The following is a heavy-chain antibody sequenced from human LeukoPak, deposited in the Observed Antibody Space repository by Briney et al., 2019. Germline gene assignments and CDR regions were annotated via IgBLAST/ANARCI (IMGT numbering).Heavy chain of an antibody. Sequence: GGSLRLSCAASGFTFSSYGMHWVRQAPGKGLEWVAFIRYDGSNKYYADSVKGRFTISRDNSKNTPYLQMNSLRAEDTAVYYCARDPEGCSSSSPGVQCDYWGQGTLVTVSS. V-gene: IGHV3-30*02. D-gene: IGHD6-6*01. J-gene: IGHJ4*02. CDR2: IRYDGSNK. CDR1: GFTFSSYG. CDR3: ARDPEGCSSSSPGVQCDY.